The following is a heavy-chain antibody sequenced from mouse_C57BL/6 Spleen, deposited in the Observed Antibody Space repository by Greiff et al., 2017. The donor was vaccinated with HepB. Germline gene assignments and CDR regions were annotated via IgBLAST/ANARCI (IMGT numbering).Heavy chain of an antibody. CDR1: GYAFSSYW. Sequence: VQLQQSGAELVKPGASVKISCKASGYAFSSYWMNWVKQRPGKGLEWIGQIYPGDGDTNYNGKFKGKATLTADKSSSTAYMQLSSLTSEDSAVYFCARSYYYGSRQPYYFDYWGQGTTLTVSS. J-gene: IGHJ2*01. D-gene: IGHD1-1*01. V-gene: IGHV1-80*01. CDR2: IYPGDGDT. CDR3: ARSYYYGSRQPYYFDY.